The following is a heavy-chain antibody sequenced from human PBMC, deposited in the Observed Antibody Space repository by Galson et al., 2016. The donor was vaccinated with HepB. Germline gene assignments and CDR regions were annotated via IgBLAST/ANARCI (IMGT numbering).Heavy chain of an antibody. CDR1: GFTFSDFA. J-gene: IGHJ4*02. Sequence: SLRLSCAASGFTFSDFAMSWVRQAPGKGPEWVSGISDSAGDTYYADSVKGRFVVSRDNSKNTVYLQMNRLRAEDTAVYYCAEEYCRGGSCHVDSWGQGTLVTVSS. CDR3: AEEYCRGGSCHVDS. D-gene: IGHD2-15*01. CDR2: ISDSAGDT. V-gene: IGHV3-23*01.